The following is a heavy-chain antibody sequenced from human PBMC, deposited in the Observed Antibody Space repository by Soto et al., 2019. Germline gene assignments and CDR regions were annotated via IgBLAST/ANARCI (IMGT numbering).Heavy chain of an antibody. CDR2: INHSGST. CDR1: GGSFSGYY. Sequence: SETLSLTCAVYGGSFSGYYWSWIRQPPGKGLEWIGEINHSGSTNYNPSLKSRDTTSVATSKTQFSLKLSSVTAADTAVYYCARGGITGTYWYFDLWGRGTLVTVSS. J-gene: IGHJ2*01. CDR3: ARGGITGTYWYFDL. D-gene: IGHD1-7*01. V-gene: IGHV4-34*01.